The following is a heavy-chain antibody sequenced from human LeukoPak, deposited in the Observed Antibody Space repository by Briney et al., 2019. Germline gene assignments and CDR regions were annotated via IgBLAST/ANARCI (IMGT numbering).Heavy chain of an antibody. CDR3: ARDSVVVVAATRTYYYGMDV. CDR1: GGSISSYY. J-gene: IGHJ6*04. Sequence: SETLSLTCTVSGGSISSYYWSWIRQPPGKGLEWIGYIYYSGSTNYNPSLKSRVTISVDTSKNQFSLKLSPVTAADTAVYYCARDSVVVVAATRTYYYGMDVWGKGTTVTVSS. D-gene: IGHD2-15*01. V-gene: IGHV4-59*01. CDR2: IYYSGST.